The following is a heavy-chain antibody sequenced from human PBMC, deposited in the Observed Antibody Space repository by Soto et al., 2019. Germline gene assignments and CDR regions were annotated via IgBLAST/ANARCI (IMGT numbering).Heavy chain of an antibody. J-gene: IGHJ6*02. V-gene: IGHV3-53*01. CDR1: GFTVSSNY. CDR3: ARWIFYYYGMDV. Sequence: GGSLRLSCAASGFTVSSNYMSWVRQAPGKGLEWVSVIYSGGSTYYADSVKGRFTISRDNSKNTPYLQMNSLRAEDTAVYYCARWIFYYYGMDVWGQGTTVTVSS. CDR2: IYSGGST. D-gene: IGHD2-2*03.